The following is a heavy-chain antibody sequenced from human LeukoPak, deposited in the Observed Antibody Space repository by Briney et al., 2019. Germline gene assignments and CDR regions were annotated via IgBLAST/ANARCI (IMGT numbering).Heavy chain of an antibody. CDR1: GGSISRGDYY. Sequence: SETLSLTCTVSGGSISRGDYYWGWIGQPPGKGLEWIGYIYYSGSTNYNPSLKSRVTISVDTSKNQFSLKLSSVTAADTAVYYCARYYYGSGSYSYMDVWGKGTTVTVSS. V-gene: IGHV4-61*08. CDR2: IYYSGST. CDR3: ARYYYGSGSYSYMDV. D-gene: IGHD3-10*01. J-gene: IGHJ6*03.